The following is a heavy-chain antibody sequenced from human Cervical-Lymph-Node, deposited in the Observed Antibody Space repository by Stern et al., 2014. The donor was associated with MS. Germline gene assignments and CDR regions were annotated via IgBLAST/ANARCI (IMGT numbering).Heavy chain of an antibody. D-gene: IGHD1-26*01. CDR1: GGSISSSGYY. CDR2: IHDSGST. J-gene: IGHJ5*02. Sequence: QVQLVESGPGLVKPSQTLSLTCTVSGGSISSSGYYWSWIRQPADKGLEWIGRIHDSGSTYYNPSLQSRVTISIDTATNQFSLKLPSVTAADTAVYYCATTRWDLFTWNWFDPWGQGTLVTVSS. V-gene: IGHV4-61*02. CDR3: ATTRWDLFTWNWFDP.